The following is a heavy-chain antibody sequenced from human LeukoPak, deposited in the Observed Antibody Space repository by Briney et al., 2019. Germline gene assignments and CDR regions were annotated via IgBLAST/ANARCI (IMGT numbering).Heavy chain of an antibody. Sequence: SETPSLTCTVSGYSISSGYYWGWIRQPPGKGLEWIGSIYHSGSTYYNPSLKSRVTISVDTSKNQFSLKLSSVTAADTAVYYCARVPPKYCSSTSCHIDYWGQGTLVTVSS. J-gene: IGHJ4*02. CDR2: IYHSGST. CDR1: GYSISSGYY. D-gene: IGHD2-2*02. CDR3: ARVPPKYCSSTSCHIDY. V-gene: IGHV4-38-2*02.